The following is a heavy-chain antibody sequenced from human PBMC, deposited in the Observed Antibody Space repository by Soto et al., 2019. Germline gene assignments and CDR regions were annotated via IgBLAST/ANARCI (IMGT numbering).Heavy chain of an antibody. Sequence: SETLSLTCAVYGGSFSGYYWSWIRQPPGKGLEWIGEINHSGSTNYNPSLKSRVTISVDTSKNQFSLKLSSVTAADTAVYYCARSFNGYFDYWGQGTLVTVSS. CDR1: GGSFSGYY. J-gene: IGHJ4*02. CDR2: INHSGST. D-gene: IGHD2-8*01. CDR3: ARSFNGYFDY. V-gene: IGHV4-34*01.